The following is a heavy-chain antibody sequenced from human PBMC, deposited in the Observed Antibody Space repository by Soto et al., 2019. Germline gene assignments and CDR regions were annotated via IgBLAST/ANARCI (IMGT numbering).Heavy chain of an antibody. D-gene: IGHD6-13*01. CDR1: GGTFSSYT. Sequence: SVKVSCKASGGTFSSYTISWVRQAPGQGLEWMGRIIPILGIANYAQKFQGRVTITADKSTSTAYMELSSLRSEDTAVYYCARGRARWSSWEYNGFDPLGQGTLVPVSS. CDR2: IIPILGIA. J-gene: IGHJ5*02. CDR3: ARGRARWSSWEYNGFDP. V-gene: IGHV1-69*02.